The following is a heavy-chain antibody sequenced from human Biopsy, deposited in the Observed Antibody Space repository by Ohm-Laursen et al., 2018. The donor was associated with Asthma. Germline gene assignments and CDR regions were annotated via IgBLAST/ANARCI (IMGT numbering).Heavy chain of an antibody. CDR3: ARKAGSCISRTCYSLDF. V-gene: IGHV1-69*13. D-gene: IGHD2-2*01. Sequence: GASVKVSCKSLGGTFNTYVIGWVRQAPGQGLEWMGGINSVFGTTTYPQKLQDRVTITVDDSTSTVYMELSSLRSEDTAVYYCARKAGSCISRTCYSLDFWGQGTLVTVSS. CDR1: GGTFNTYV. CDR2: INSVFGTT. J-gene: IGHJ4*02.